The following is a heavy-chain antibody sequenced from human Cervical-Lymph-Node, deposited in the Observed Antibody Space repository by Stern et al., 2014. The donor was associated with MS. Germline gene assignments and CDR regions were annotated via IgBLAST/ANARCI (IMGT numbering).Heavy chain of an antibody. CDR2: IFPVFGTP. D-gene: IGHD2-15*01. J-gene: IGHJ5*02. Sequence: VQLVQSGAEVTKPGSSVKVSCKASGGTFSNFARRWVRQAPGQGLEWLGGIFPVFGTPAYTQEFRDRVTITADVSTSTVYMELSSLRSDDTAVYYCALSSETSDRCYSLGYDLWGQGTLVTVSS. CDR3: ALSSETSDRCYSLGYDL. CDR1: GGTFSNFA. V-gene: IGHV1-69*01.